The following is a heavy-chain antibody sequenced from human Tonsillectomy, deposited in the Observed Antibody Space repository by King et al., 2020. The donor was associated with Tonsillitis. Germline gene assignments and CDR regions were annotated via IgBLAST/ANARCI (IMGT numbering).Heavy chain of an antibody. CDR1: GGTFSNYG. V-gene: IGHV1-69*01. CDR3: ARDSEYYYGSGSRNGMDV. CDR2: IIPMFDTP. J-gene: IGHJ6*02. D-gene: IGHD3-10*01. Sequence: VQLVESGAEVKKPGSSVRLSCKASGGTFSNYGFNWVRQAPGQGLEWMGGIIPMFDTPIYGPKFQGRATIIEDEATTTLYMEMTSLRSEDTAVYYCARDSEYYYGSGSRNGMDVWGQGTTVIVSS.